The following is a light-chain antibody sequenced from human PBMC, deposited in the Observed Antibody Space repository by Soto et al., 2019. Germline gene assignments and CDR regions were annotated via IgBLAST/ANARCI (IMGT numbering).Light chain of an antibody. V-gene: IGKV3-20*01. Sequence: EIVLTQSPGTLSLSPGERATLSCRASQSVSSSYLAWYQQKPGQAPRLLIYGASSRATGIPDRFSGSGSGTEFTLTISRLEPEDSAVYYCQQYGSSPLFTFGAGTKVDIK. J-gene: IGKJ3*01. CDR2: GAS. CDR3: QQYGSSPLFT. CDR1: QSVSSSY.